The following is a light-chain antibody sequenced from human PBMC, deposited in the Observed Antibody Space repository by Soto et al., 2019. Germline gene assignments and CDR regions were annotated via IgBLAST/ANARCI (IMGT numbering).Light chain of an antibody. V-gene: IGKV1-39*01. J-gene: IGKJ4*01. CDR1: QRISSY. Sequence: DIQMTQSPSSLSASVGDRVTITCRASQRISSYINWYQQKLGKAPKLLIYAASSLQSGVPSRFSGSGSGTDFTLAISSLQPEDFATYYCQQSYSTPLTFGGGTKVEIK. CDR2: AAS. CDR3: QQSYSTPLT.